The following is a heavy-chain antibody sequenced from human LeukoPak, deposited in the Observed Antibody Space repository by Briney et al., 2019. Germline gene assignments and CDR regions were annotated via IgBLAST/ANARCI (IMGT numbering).Heavy chain of an antibody. CDR2: INQDGSEK. J-gene: IGHJ4*02. Sequence: PGGSLRLSCAASGFTLSSYWMSWVRQAPGKGLEWVANINQDGSEKYYVDSVKGRFTISRDNAKNSLYLQMNSLRAEDTAVYYCASVGDYYDSSGYYGGYYFDYWGQGTLVTVSS. CDR3: ASVGDYYDSSGYYGGYYFDY. D-gene: IGHD3-22*01. CDR1: GFTLSSYW. V-gene: IGHV3-7*01.